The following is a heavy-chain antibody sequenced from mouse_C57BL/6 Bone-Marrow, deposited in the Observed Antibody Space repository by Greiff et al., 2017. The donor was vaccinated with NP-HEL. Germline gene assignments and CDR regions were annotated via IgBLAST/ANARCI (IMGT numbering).Heavy chain of an antibody. D-gene: IGHD1-1*01. Sequence: EVKLVESGGGLVKPGGSLKLSCAASGFTFSSYTMSWVRQTPEKRLEWVATISGGGGNTYYPDSVKGRFTIARDNAKNTLYLQMSSLRSEDTALYYCARLGTTVVANFDVWGTGTTVTVSS. CDR1: GFTFSSYT. CDR2: ISGGGGNT. J-gene: IGHJ1*03. CDR3: ARLGTTVVANFDV. V-gene: IGHV5-9*01.